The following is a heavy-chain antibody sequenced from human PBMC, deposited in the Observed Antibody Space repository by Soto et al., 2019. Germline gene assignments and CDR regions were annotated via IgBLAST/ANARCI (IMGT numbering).Heavy chain of an antibody. CDR3: AAGEASSRNLAPYYLDF. CDR2: IHYSGTT. J-gene: IGHJ4*02. CDR1: GGSMRNYF. Sequence: LSLTCTVSGGSMRNYFWTWIRQPPGKGLEWIGYIHYSGTTSFFPSYNPSLRSRVTISEDTSKNQFSLKLLSVTTADTAVYFCAAGEASSRNLAPYYLDFWGQGTLVTVS. D-gene: IGHD6-13*01. V-gene: IGHV4-59*01.